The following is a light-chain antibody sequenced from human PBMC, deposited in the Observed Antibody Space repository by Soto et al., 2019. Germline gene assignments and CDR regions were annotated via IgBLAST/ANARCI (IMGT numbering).Light chain of an antibody. Sequence: EIVLTQSPATLSLSPGERATLSCRASQSISIYLAWYQQKPGQAPRLLIYDASNRATGIPARFSGSGSGTAVTLTISSLEPEDFAVYYCQQRFNWPPWTFGQGTKVEVK. CDR1: QSISIY. CDR2: DAS. J-gene: IGKJ1*01. CDR3: QQRFNWPPWT. V-gene: IGKV3-11*01.